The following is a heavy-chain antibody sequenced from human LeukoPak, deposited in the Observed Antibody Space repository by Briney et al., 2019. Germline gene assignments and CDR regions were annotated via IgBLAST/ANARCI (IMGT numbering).Heavy chain of an antibody. D-gene: IGHD6-19*01. CDR2: ISSSSSTI. CDR3: ARDGSGWYTGGGDY. CDR1: GFTFSSYS. V-gene: IGHV3-48*01. Sequence: PGGSLRLSCAASGFTFSSYSMNWVRQAPGKGLEWVSYISSSSSTIYYADSVKGRFTISRGNAKNSLYLQMNGLRAEDTAVYYCARDGSGWYTGGGDYWGQGTLVTVSS. J-gene: IGHJ4*02.